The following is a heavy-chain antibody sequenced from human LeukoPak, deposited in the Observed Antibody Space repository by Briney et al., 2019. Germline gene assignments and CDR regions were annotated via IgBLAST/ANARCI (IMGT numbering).Heavy chain of an antibody. J-gene: IGHJ4*02. D-gene: IGHD2-15*01. CDR2: ISYDGSNK. CDR3: ARAKGVYCSGGSCYSSPFDY. Sequence: GGSLRLSCAASGFTFSSYAMLWVRQAPGKGLEWVAVISYDGSNKYYADSVKGRFTISRDNSKNTLYLQMNSLRAEDTAVYYCARAKGVYCSGGSCYSSPFDYWGQGTLVTVSS. CDR1: GFTFSSYA. V-gene: IGHV3-30*04.